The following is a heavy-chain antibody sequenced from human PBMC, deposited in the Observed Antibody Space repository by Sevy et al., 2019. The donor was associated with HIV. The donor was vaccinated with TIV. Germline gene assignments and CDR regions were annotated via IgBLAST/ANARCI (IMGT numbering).Heavy chain of an antibody. Sequence: ASVKVSCHTSGYTITSYRISWVRQAPGQGLEWMGWISAHNGDTDYVRNFQGRVTMITETSTSTAYMELRSLRSDDTAVYYCARAYCRGGRCYSLAYWGQGTLVTVSS. V-gene: IGHV1-18*01. J-gene: IGHJ4*02. CDR1: GYTITSYR. CDR3: ARAYCRGGRCYSLAY. CDR2: ISAHNGDT. D-gene: IGHD2-15*01.